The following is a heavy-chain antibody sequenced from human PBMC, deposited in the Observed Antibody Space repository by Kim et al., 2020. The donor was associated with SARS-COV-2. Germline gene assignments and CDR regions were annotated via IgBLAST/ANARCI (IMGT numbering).Heavy chain of an antibody. J-gene: IGHJ6*02. CDR2: IRSKAYGGTT. V-gene: IGHV3-49*03. CDR3: TRGQNSGYPWGFYYYYGMDV. CDR1: GFTFGDYA. Sequence: GGSLRLSCTASGFTFGDYAMSWFRQAPGKGLEWVGFIRSKAYGGTTEYAASVKGRFTISRGDSKSIAYLQMNSLKTEDTAVYYCTRGQNSGYPWGFYYYYGMDVWGQGTTVTVSS. D-gene: IGHD5-12*01.